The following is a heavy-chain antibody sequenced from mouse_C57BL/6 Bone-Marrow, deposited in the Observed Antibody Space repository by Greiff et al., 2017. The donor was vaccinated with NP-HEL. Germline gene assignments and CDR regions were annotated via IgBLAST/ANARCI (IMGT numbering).Heavy chain of an antibody. V-gene: IGHV1-54*01. CDR1: GYAFTNYL. D-gene: IGHD2-4*01. Sequence: VQLQQSGAELVRPGTSVKVSCKASGYAFTNYLIEWVKQRPGQGLEWIGVINPGSGGTNYNEKFKGKATLTADKSSSTAYMQLSSLTSEDSAVYFCARSGDYDAGYWGQGTTLTVSS. J-gene: IGHJ2*01. CDR3: ARSGDYDAGY. CDR2: INPGSGGT.